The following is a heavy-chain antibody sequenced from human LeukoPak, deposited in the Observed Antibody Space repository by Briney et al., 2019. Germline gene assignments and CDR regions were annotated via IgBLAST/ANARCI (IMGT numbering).Heavy chain of an antibody. CDR1: GGSVSSGIYY. V-gene: IGHV4-61*01. Sequence: SETLSLTCTVSGGSVSSGIYYWSWIRQPPGKGLEWIGYIYYSGSTNYNPSLKSRVTISVDTSKNQFSLKLSSVTAADTAVYYCARDVTRTGHFDYWGQGTLVTVSS. CDR2: IYYSGST. D-gene: IGHD1-1*01. CDR3: ARDVTRTGHFDY. J-gene: IGHJ4*02.